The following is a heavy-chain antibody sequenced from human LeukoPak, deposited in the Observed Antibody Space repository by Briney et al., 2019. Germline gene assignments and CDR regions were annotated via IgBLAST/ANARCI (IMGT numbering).Heavy chain of an antibody. CDR1: GYTFTYRY. CDR3: ASSGGSSSHWSRHAWFDP. CDR2: ITPFNGNT. D-gene: IGHD6-13*01. J-gene: IGHJ5*02. Sequence: ASVKVSCKASGYTFTYRYLHWVRQAPGQALEWMGWITPFNGNTNYAQKFQDRVTITRDRSMSTAYMELSSLRSEDTAMYYCASSGGSSSHWSRHAWFDPWGQGTLVTVSS. V-gene: IGHV1-45*02.